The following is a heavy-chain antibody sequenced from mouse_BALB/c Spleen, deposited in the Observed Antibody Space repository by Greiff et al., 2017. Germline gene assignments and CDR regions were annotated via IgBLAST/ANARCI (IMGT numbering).Heavy chain of an antibody. D-gene: IGHD2-12*01. Sequence: EVKVVESGGGLVKPGGSLKLSCAASGFAFSSYDMSWVRQTPEKRLEWVAYISSGGGSTYYPDTVKGRFTISRDNAKNTLYLQMSSLKSEDTAMYYCARLLRGYFDYWGQGTTLTVSS. J-gene: IGHJ2*01. V-gene: IGHV5-12-1*01. CDR3: ARLLRGYFDY. CDR1: GFAFSSYD. CDR2: ISSGGGST.